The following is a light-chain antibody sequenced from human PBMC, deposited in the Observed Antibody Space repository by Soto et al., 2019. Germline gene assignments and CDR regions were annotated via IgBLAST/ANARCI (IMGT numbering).Light chain of an antibody. V-gene: IGKV1-5*01. CDR1: QSISSW. J-gene: IGKJ1*01. Sequence: DIQMTQSPSSLSASVGDRVTITFRASQSISSWLAWYQQKAGKAPKLLIYDASSLESGVPSRFSGSGSGTEFTLTISSLQPEDFATYSCQQSYSTTWTFGQGTKVDIK. CDR3: QQSYSTTWT. CDR2: DAS.